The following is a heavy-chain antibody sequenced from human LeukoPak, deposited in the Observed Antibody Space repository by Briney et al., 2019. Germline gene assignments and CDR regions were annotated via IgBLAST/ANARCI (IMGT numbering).Heavy chain of an antibody. CDR2: IWYDGSNK. CDR1: GFTFSSYA. D-gene: IGHD3-22*01. J-gene: IGHJ3*02. CDR3: ARAEGYYDSSGNDAFDI. V-gene: IGHV3-33*08. Sequence: GGSLTLSCAASGFTFSSYAMSWVRQAPGKGLEWVAVIWYDGSNKYYADSVTGRFTIYRDNSKNTLYLQMNSLRAEDTAVYYCARAEGYYDSSGNDAFDIWGQGTMVTFAS.